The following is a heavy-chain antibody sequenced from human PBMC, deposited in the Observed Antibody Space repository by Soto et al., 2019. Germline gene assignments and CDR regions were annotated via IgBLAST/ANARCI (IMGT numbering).Heavy chain of an antibody. Sequence: LRLSCTTSGFTSDNFARTWVRQAPGRGLEWVSAISGGGGGKYYADSVKGRFIIARDNSKNTVYLEVNRLRTEDTAVYYCAKDVHYDSSGGLDYWGQGTLVTVSS. D-gene: IGHD3-22*01. CDR3: AKDVHYDSSGGLDY. V-gene: IGHV3-23*01. CDR2: ISGGGGGK. J-gene: IGHJ4*02. CDR1: GFTSDNFA.